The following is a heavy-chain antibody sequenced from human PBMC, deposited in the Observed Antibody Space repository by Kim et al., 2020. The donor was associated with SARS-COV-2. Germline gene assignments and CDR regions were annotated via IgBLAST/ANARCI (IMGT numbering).Heavy chain of an antibody. J-gene: IGHJ6*02. V-gene: IGHV3-9*01. Sequence: GYAEHGKRRFTNSRDNAKNALCLQMNSLRAEDTALYYCAKDSGSYYGMDVWGQGTTVTVSS. CDR3: AKDSGSYYGMDV. D-gene: IGHD3-10*01.